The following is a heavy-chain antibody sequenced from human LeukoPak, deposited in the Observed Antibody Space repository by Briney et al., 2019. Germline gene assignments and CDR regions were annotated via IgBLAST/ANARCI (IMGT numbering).Heavy chain of an antibody. V-gene: IGHV1-69*04. D-gene: IGHD6-6*01. CDR2: IIPILGIA. CDR3: ARDQSPMGSSSPFDY. Sequence: GASVKVSCKASGGTFSSYAISWVRQAPGQGLEWMGRIIPILGIANYAQKFQGRVTITADKSTSTAYMELSSLRSDDTAVYYCARDQSPMGSSSPFDYWGQGTLVTVSS. J-gene: IGHJ4*02. CDR1: GGTFSSYA.